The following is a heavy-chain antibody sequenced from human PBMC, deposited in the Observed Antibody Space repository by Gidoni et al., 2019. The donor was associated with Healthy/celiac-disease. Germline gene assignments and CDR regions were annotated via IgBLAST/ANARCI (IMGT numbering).Heavy chain of an antibody. CDR1: GFSLSTSGMC. D-gene: IGHD2-21*02. Sequence: QVTLRESGPALVKPTQTLTLTCTFSGFSLSTSGMCVSWIRQPPGKALEWLALIDWDDDKYYSTSLKTRLTISKDTSKNQVVLTMTNMDPVDTATYYCARMEGLGDCYSGWFDPWGQGTLVTVSS. CDR2: IDWDDDK. J-gene: IGHJ5*02. V-gene: IGHV2-70*01. CDR3: ARMEGLGDCYSGWFDP.